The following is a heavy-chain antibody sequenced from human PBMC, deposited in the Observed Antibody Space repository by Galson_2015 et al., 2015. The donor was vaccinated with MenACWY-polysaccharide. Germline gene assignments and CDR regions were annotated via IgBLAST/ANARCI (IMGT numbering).Heavy chain of an antibody. J-gene: IGHJ6*03. V-gene: IGHV3-23*01. CDR1: GFTFGSYA. Sequence: SLRLSCAASGFTFGSYAMSWVRQAPGKGLEWVSGISSSGDRTFYADSVKGRFTISRDSSTNTLYLQMNSLRAEDTAVYYCAKVHIEARPDRRMMYYYYMDVWGKGTMVTVSS. CDR2: ISSSGDRT. D-gene: IGHD6-6*01. CDR3: AKVHIEARPDRRMMYYYYMDV.